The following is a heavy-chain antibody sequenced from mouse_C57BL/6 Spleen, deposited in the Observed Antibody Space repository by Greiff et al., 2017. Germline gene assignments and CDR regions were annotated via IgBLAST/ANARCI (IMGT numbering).Heavy chain of an antibody. J-gene: IGHJ2*01. V-gene: IGHV1-64*01. Sequence: QVQLQQPGAELVKPGASVKLSCTASGYTFTSYWMHWVKQRPGQGLEWIGMIHPNRGSTNYNAKFKSKATLTADTSASTAYMQLSSLTSEDSAVYYCARWGTTVVAPFEGWGQGATLTV. CDR3: ARWGTTVVAPFEG. CDR1: GYTFTSYW. D-gene: IGHD1-1*01. CDR2: IHPNRGST.